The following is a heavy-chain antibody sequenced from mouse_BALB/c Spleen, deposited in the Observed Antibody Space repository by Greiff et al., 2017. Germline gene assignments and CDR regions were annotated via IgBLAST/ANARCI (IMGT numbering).Heavy chain of an antibody. CDR2: ISDGGSYT. V-gene: IGHV5-4*02. CDR3: ARDGGDGPFDY. J-gene: IGHJ2*01. CDR1: GFTFSDYY. Sequence: DVHLVESGGGLVKPGGSLKLSCAASGFTFSDYYMYWVRQTPEKRLEWVATISDGGSYTYYPDSVKGRFTISRDNAKNNLYLQMSSLKSEDTAMYYCARDGGDGPFDYWGQGTTLTVSS. D-gene: IGHD2-3*01.